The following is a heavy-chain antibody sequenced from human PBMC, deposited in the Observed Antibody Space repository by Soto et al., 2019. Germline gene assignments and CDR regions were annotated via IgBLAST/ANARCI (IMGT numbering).Heavy chain of an antibody. CDR3: ARRDYYDSTGYYTY. D-gene: IGHD3-22*01. V-gene: IGHV4-28*01. J-gene: IGHJ4*02. CDR2: IYYSGTT. CDR1: GYSISSSNW. Sequence: PSETLSLTCAVSGYSISSSNWWGWIRQPPGKGLEWIGYIYYSGTTYYNPSLKSRVTISVDKSKNQFSLKLNSVTAADTAMYYCARRDYYDSTGYYTYWGQGALVTSPQ.